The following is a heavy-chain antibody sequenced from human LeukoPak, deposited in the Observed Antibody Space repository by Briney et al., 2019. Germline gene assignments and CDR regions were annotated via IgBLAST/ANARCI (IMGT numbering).Heavy chain of an antibody. V-gene: IGHV4-59*01. Sequence: SETLSLTCIVSGGSISDYYWSWIRQAPGKGLEWIGHIHYSGNTNYNPSLKSRVTITLDTSMNQFSLKVNFVTAADTAVYFCARDNYMGGWYWFDHWGQGTLVTVSS. D-gene: IGHD6-19*01. CDR2: IHYSGNT. CDR1: GGSISDYY. CDR3: ARDNYMGGWYWFDH. J-gene: IGHJ5*02.